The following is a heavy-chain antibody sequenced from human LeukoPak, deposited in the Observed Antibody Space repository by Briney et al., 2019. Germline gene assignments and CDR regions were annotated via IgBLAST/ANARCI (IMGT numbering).Heavy chain of an antibody. D-gene: IGHD2-2*01. V-gene: IGHV1-2*02. CDR3: ARDYSTYCSSTSCQTAHDI. Sequence: ASVKVSCKASGYTFTRYYMHWVRQAPGQGLEWMGWINPNSGGTNYAQKFQGRVTMTRDTSISTAYMDLSRLRSDDTAVYYWARDYSTYCSSTSCQTAHDIWGQGTMVTVSS. CDR2: INPNSGGT. CDR1: GYTFTRYY. J-gene: IGHJ3*02.